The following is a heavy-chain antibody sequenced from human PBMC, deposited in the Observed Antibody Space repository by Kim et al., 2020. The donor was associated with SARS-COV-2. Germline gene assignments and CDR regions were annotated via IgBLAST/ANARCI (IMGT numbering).Heavy chain of an antibody. V-gene: IGHV3-48*02. J-gene: IGHJ4*02. CDR3: ARGSSSSYYFDY. CDR2: ISGSGNTI. Sequence: GGSLRLSCEASGFSFSSYGMNWVRQAPGKGLERISYISGSGNTIYYADSVRGRFTISRDNSKNLLYLQMNILTDEDTAVYYCARGSSSSYYFDYWGQGT. D-gene: IGHD6-13*01. CDR1: GFSFSSYG.